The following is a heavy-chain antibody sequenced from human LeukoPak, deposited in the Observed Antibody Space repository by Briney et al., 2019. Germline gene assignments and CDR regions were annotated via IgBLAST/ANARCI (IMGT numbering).Heavy chain of an antibody. Sequence: SETLSLTCTVSGGSISSYFWSWIRQPPWKGLEWIGDIFSSGSTDYNPSLKSRVTISVDTSKNQFSLKLSSVTAADTAVYYCARRVVETARTLDAFDIWGQGTMVTVSS. J-gene: IGHJ3*02. CDR2: IFSSGST. CDR3: ARRVVETARTLDAFDI. D-gene: IGHD2-21*02. V-gene: IGHV4-59*08. CDR1: GGSISSYF.